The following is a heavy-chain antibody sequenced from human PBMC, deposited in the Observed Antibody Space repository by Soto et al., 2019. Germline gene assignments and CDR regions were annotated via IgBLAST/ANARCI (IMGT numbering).Heavy chain of an antibody. V-gene: IGHV1-2*02. J-gene: IGHJ5*02. CDR2: INPNSGGT. D-gene: IGHD3-10*01. CDR3: ARGVYYGSGSHPGWFDP. Sequence: QVQLVQSGAEVKKPGASVKVSCKASGYTFTGYYMHWVRQAPGQGHEWMGWINPNSGGTNYAQKFQGRVTMTRDTSISTAYMELSRLRSDDTAVYYCARGVYYGSGSHPGWFDPCGQGTLVTVSS. CDR1: GYTFTGYY.